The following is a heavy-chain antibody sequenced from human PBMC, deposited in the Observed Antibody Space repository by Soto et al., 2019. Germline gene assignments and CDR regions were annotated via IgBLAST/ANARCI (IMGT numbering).Heavy chain of an antibody. J-gene: IGHJ4*02. CDR1: GFTFGDYA. CDR3: TRDKRGTGTNNSPFDY. CDR2: IRSKAYGGTT. D-gene: IGHD1-1*01. V-gene: IGHV3-49*03. Sequence: PGGSLRLSCTASGFTFGDYAMSWFRQAPGKGLEWVGFIRSKAYGGTTEYAASVKGRFTISRDDSKSIAYLQMNSLKTEDTAVYYCTRDKRGTGTNNSPFDYWGQGTLVTVSS.